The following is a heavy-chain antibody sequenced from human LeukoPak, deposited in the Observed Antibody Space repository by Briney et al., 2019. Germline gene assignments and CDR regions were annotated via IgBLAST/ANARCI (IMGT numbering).Heavy chain of an antibody. CDR1: GGSNSSYY. V-gene: IGHV4-59*01. J-gene: IGHJ6*03. CDR3: ARAVLSPHYYYYYMDV. D-gene: IGHD3-16*01. CDR2: IYYSGST. Sequence: SETLSLTCTVSGGSNSSYYWSWLRQPPGKGLEWIGYIYYSGSTNYNPSLKSRVTISVDTSKNQFSLKLSSVTAADTAMYYCARAVLSPHYYYYYMDVWGKGTTVTVSS.